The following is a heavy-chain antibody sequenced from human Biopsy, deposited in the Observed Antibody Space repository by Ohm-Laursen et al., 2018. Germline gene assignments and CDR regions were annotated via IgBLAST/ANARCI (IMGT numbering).Heavy chain of an antibody. Sequence: SVTASCTASGGNLRSYGISWVRQAPGQGLGWMGGIMPAFGVVNYGQNFEGRVTIDADDSTTTVDLSSLTSEDTAVYYCARGEAARVNDNYRYRLDHWGQGTTVVVS. V-gene: IGHV1-69*13. CDR3: ARGEAARVNDNYRYRLDH. CDR1: GGNLRSYG. D-gene: IGHD6-6*01. CDR2: IMPAFGVV. J-gene: IGHJ6*02.